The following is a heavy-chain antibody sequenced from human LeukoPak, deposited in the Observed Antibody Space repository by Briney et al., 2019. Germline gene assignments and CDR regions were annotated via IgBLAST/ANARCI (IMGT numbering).Heavy chain of an antibody. V-gene: IGHV3-23*01. D-gene: IGHD5-12*01. Sequence: GGSLILSCAAAGFSFSNYAMSWVRQAPGKGLEWVSSISGTGGTTYSADSVKDRFTISRDNSKNTVSLQMNSVRAEDTAVYYCAKEGYSYPLNYFDSWGQGNLVTVSS. J-gene: IGHJ4*02. CDR1: GFSFSNYA. CDR3: AKEGYSYPLNYFDS. CDR2: ISGTGGTT.